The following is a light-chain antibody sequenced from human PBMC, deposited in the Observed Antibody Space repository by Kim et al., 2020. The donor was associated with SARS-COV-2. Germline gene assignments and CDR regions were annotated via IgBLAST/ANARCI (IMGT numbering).Light chain of an antibody. CDR2: EDN. J-gene: IGLJ2*01. V-gene: IGLV6-57*03. Sequence: VTNSCTRSGGSIAGNYVQWYQQRPGSAPTTVIYEDNQRPSGVPDRFSGSIDSSSNSASLTISGLKTEDEADYYCQSYDTTNQDVVFGGGTQLTVL. CDR3: QSYDTTNQDVV. CDR1: GGSIAGNY.